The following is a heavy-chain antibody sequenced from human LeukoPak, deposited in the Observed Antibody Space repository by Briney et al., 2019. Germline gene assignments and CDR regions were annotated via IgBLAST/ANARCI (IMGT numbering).Heavy chain of an antibody. CDR1: GGTFSSYA. V-gene: IGHV1-69*05. Sequence: GASVKVSCKASGGTFSSYAISWVRQAPGQGLEWMGGIIPIFGTANYAQKLQGRVTITTDESTSTAYMELSSLRSEDTAVYYCARESDRHLMGWFDPWGQGTLVTVSS. CDR2: IIPIFGTA. J-gene: IGHJ5*02. CDR3: ARESDRHLMGWFDP. D-gene: IGHD2-8*01.